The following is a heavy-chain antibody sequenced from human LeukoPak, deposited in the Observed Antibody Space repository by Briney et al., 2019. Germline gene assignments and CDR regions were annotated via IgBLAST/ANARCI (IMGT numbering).Heavy chain of an antibody. D-gene: IGHD4-11*01. CDR3: ARASSTVTPYYYYYYMDV. V-gene: IGHV1-46*01. CDR1: GYTFTSYY. CDR2: INPSGGST. J-gene: IGHJ6*03. Sequence: ASVKVSCKASGYTFTSYYMHWVRQAPGQGLEWMGIINPSGGSTSYAQKFQGRVTMTRDTSTSTVYMELSSLRSEDTAVYYCARASSTVTPYYYYYYMDVWGKGTTVTVSS.